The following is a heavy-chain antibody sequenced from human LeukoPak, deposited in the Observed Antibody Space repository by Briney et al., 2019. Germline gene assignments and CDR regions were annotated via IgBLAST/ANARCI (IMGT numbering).Heavy chain of an antibody. CDR1: GGSITSRSNY. CDR2: INYSGST. V-gene: IGHV4-39*07. D-gene: IGHD3-3*01. J-gene: IGHJ4*02. Sequence: KPSETLSLTCTVSGGSITSRSNYWGWIRQPPGKGLEWIGSINYSGSTYYNPSLKSRVTISVDTSKNQFSLKLISVTAADTAVYYCARGHNQELRFLEWLSGYYFDYWGQGTLVTVSS. CDR3: ARGHNQELRFLEWLSGYYFDY.